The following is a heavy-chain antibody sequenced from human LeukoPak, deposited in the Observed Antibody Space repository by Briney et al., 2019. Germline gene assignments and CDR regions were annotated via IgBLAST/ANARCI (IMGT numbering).Heavy chain of an antibody. Sequence: GGSLRLSCVASGFTFSSYSMNWVRQAPGKGLEWVSSISSSSSYIYYADSVKGRFTISRDNAENSLYLQMNSLRAEDTAVYYCARVYSSGWSYFDYWGQGTLVTVSS. CDR1: GFTFSSYS. V-gene: IGHV3-21*01. D-gene: IGHD6-19*01. J-gene: IGHJ4*02. CDR3: ARVYSSGWSYFDY. CDR2: ISSSSSYI.